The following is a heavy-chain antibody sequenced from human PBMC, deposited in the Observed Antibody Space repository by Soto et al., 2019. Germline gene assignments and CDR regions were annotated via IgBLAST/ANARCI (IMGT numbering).Heavy chain of an antibody. CDR1: GGTFSSYA. CDR3: AREHIVVVTASYNWFDP. Sequence: SVKVSCKASGGTFSSYAISWVRQAPGQGLEWMGGIIPIFGTANYAQKFQGRVTITADKSTSTAYMELSSLRSEDTAVYYCAREHIVVVTASYNWFDPWGQGTLVTVSS. CDR2: IIPIFGTA. J-gene: IGHJ5*02. D-gene: IGHD2-21*02. V-gene: IGHV1-69*06.